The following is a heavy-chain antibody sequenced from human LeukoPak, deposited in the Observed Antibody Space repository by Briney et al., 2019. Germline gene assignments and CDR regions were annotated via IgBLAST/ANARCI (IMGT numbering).Heavy chain of an antibody. CDR2: INPNSGGT. V-gene: IGHV1-2*02. CDR1: GYTFTGYY. CDR3: AREIVVVPAATRDY. Sequence: ASVKVSCKASGYTFTGYYMHWVRQAPGQGLEGMGWINPNSGGTNYAQKFQGRVTMTRDTSISTAYMELSRLRPDDTAVYYCAREIVVVPAATRDYWGQGTLVTVSS. J-gene: IGHJ4*02. D-gene: IGHD2-2*01.